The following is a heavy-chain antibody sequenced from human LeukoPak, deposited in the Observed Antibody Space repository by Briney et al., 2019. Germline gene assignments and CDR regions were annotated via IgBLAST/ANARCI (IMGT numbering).Heavy chain of an antibody. CDR2: IYYSGST. CDR3: ARDLKTYDSSGYYNWYFDL. V-gene: IGHV4-31*03. CDR1: GGSISSGGYY. J-gene: IGHJ2*01. Sequence: SETLSLTCTVSGGSISSGGYYWSWIRQHPGKGLEWIGYIYYSGSTYYNPSLKSRVTISVDTSKNQFSLKLSSVTAADTAVYYCARDLKTYDSSGYYNWYFDLWGRGTLVTVSS. D-gene: IGHD3-22*01.